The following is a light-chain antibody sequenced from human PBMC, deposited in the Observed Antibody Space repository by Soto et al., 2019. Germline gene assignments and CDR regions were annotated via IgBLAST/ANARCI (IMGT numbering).Light chain of an antibody. J-gene: IGKJ4*01. CDR2: AAS. CDR1: QGISSY. V-gene: IGKV1-9*01. Sequence: IQLTHSPSSLSASVGDRVTITCRASQGISSYLAWYQQKPGKAPKLLIYAASTLQSGVPSRFSGSGSGTDFTLTISSLQAEDFATYYCQQLNSYPLTFGGGTKVEIK. CDR3: QQLNSYPLT.